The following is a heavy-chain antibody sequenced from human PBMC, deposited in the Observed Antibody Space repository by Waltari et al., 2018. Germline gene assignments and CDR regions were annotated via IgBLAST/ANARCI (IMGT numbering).Heavy chain of an antibody. CDR3: NSEAGFIDY. CDR1: GGSISSSSYY. D-gene: IGHD6-19*01. J-gene: IGHJ4*02. CDR2: IYYSGST. V-gene: IGHV4-39*07. Sequence: QLQLQASGPGLVKPSETLSLTCTVSGGSISSSSYYWGWNRQPPGKGLEWIGSIYYSGSTYYNPSLKSRVTISVDTSKNQFSLKLSSVTAADTAVYYCNSEAGFIDYWGQGTLVTVSS.